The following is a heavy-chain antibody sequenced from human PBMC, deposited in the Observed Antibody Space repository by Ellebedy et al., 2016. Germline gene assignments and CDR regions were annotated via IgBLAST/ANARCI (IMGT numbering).Heavy chain of an antibody. CDR3: ARGSRRDGYLVGFDY. CDR1: GGSISTYY. CDR2: IHSSGTT. J-gene: IGHJ4*02. Sequence: SETLSLXXTVSGGSISTYYWSWIRQPPGNGLEWIGNIHSSGTTNYNPSLKSRVTISVDTSRSQFSVKVTSVTAADTAVYYCARGSRRDGYLVGFDYWGQGILVIVSS. V-gene: IGHV4-59*01. D-gene: IGHD5-24*01.